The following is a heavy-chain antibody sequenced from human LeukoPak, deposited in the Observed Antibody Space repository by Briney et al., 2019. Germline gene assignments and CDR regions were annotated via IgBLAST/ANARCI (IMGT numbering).Heavy chain of an antibody. Sequence: GGSLRRSCAASGFTFSSYWMTWVRQAPGKGLEWVASIKQDGSEKYYVDSVKGRFSISRDNAKNSLYLQMNSLRVEDTALYYCATYSGSRRACDYWGQGTLVTVSS. J-gene: IGHJ4*02. D-gene: IGHD1-26*01. CDR3: ATYSGSRRACDY. CDR1: GFTFSSYW. CDR2: IKQDGSEK. V-gene: IGHV3-7*02.